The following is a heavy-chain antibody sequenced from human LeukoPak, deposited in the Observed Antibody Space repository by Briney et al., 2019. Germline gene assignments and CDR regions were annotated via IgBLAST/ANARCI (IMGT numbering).Heavy chain of an antibody. J-gene: IGHJ5*02. V-gene: IGHV1-69*06. D-gene: IGHD3-16*01. CDR1: GGTFSNYA. Sequence: GASVKVSCKASGGTFSNYAISWVRQAPGQGLEWMGGIIPIFGTANYAQKFRGRVTITADKSTRTAYMELSSLRSEDTAVYYCARVPGITFGGVIPPRWFDPWGQGTLVTVSS. CDR3: ARVPGITFGGVIPPRWFDP. CDR2: IIPIFGTA.